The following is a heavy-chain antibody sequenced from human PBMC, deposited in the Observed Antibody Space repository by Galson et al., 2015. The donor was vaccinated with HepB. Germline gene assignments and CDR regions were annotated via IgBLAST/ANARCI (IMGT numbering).Heavy chain of an antibody. CDR2: TYYRSKWYN. J-gene: IGHJ4*02. CDR1: GDSVSSHSAA. CDR3: ARDRPTMVRGVIIRMIANYFDY. D-gene: IGHD3-10*01. V-gene: IGHV6-1*01. Sequence: CAISGDSVSSHSAAWNWIRQSPSRGLKWLGRTYYRSKWYNDYAVSVKSRITINPDTSKNQFSLQLNSVTPEDTAVYYCARDRPTMVRGVIIRMIANYFDYWGQGTLVTVSS.